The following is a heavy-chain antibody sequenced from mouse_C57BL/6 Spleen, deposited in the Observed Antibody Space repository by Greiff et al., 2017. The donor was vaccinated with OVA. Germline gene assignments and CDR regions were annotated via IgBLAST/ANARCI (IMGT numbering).Heavy chain of an antibody. CDR3: ARTGSLWYFEV. CDR2: INPSSGYT. D-gene: IGHD2-2*01. J-gene: IGHJ1*03. V-gene: IGHV1-4*01. Sequence: VKVVESGADLARPGASVKMSCKASGYTFTSYTMHWVKQRPGQGLEWIGYINPSSGYTKYNQKFKDKATLTADKSSSTAYMQLSSLTSEDSAVYYCARTGSLWYFEVWGTGTTVTVSS. CDR1: GYTFTSYT.